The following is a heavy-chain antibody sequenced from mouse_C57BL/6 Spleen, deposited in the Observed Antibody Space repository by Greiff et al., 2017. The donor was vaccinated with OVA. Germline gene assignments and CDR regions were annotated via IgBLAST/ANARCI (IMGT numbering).Heavy chain of an antibody. CDR2: IDPSDSNT. V-gene: IGHV1-50*01. Sequence: QVQLQQPGAELVKPGASVKLSCKASGYTFTSYWMQWVKQRPGQGLEWIGEIDPSDSNTNYNQKFKGKATLTVDTSSSTAYMQLSSLTSEDSAVYYCARGGNYYAMDYWGQGTSVTVSS. CDR3: ARGGNYYAMDY. D-gene: IGHD2-1*01. J-gene: IGHJ4*01. CDR1: GYTFTSYW.